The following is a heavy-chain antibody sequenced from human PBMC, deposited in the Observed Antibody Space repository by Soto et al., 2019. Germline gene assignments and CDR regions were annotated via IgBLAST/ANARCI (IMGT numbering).Heavy chain of an antibody. V-gene: IGHV4-61*08. CDR2: VFYSGST. D-gene: IGHD6-19*01. CDR3: ARERYSSGSYYYYFDY. Sequence: SETLSLTCTVSGGSISSVDYYWSWIRQPPGKGLEWIGYVFYSGSTYYNPSLKSRVTISVDTSKNQFSLKPSSVTAADTAVYYCARERYSSGSYYYYFDYWGQGTLVTVSS. J-gene: IGHJ4*02. CDR1: GGSISSVDYY.